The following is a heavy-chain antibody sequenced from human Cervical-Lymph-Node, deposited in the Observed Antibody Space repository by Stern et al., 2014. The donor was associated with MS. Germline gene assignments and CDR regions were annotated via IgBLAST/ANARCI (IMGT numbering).Heavy chain of an antibody. Sequence: EVQLVQSGAEVKKPGESLKISCKGSGYNFGDYWIGWVRQEPGQGLEWMGTIFPADSDSRYSPSFEGQVTISADESISTAFLQSSSLKASDTGIDYCARHQPAATFAMDVWGQGTTVIVSS. J-gene: IGHJ6*02. CDR2: IFPADSDS. CDR1: GYNFGDYW. D-gene: IGHD2-2*01. V-gene: IGHV5-51*01. CDR3: ARHQPAATFAMDV.